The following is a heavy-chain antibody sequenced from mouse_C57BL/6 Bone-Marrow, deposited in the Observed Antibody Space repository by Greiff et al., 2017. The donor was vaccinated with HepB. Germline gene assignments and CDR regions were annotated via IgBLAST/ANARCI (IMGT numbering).Heavy chain of an antibody. CDR2: IYPGSGNT. J-gene: IGHJ4*01. CDR1: GYTFTDYY. Sequence: LQESGAELVRPGASVKLSCKASGYTFTDYYINWVKQRPGQGLEWIARIYPGSGNTYYNEKFKGKATLTAEKSSSTAYMQLSSLTSEDSAVYFCAKIYYGYDGAMDYWGQGTSVTVSS. CDR3: AKIYYGYDGAMDY. V-gene: IGHV1-76*01. D-gene: IGHD2-2*01.